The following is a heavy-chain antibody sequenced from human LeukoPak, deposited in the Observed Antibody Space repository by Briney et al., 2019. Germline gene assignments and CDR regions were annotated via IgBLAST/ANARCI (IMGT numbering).Heavy chain of an antibody. CDR3: ARDRLYADGMDV. Sequence: GGSLRLSCAASGFTFSSYGMHWVRQAPGKGLEWVANIKQDGSEKYYVDSVKGRFTISRDNAKNSLYLQMNSLRAEDTAVYYCARDRLYADGMDVWGQGTTVTVSS. CDR1: GFTFSSYG. CDR2: IKQDGSEK. D-gene: IGHD3-16*02. V-gene: IGHV3-7*01. J-gene: IGHJ6*02.